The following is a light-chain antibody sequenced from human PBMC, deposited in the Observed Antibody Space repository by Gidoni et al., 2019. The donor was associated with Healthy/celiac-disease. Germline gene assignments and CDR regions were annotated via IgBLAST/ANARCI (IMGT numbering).Light chain of an antibody. V-gene: IGLV3-1*01. CDR1: KLGDKY. CDR2: QDS. J-gene: IGLJ2*01. CDR3: QAWDSSTAVV. Sequence: SYELTQPPSVSVSPGQTASITGPGDKLGDKYACWYQQKPGQSPGLVIYQDSKRPSGIPERFSGSNSGNTATLTISGTQAMDEADYYCQAWDSSTAVVFGGGTKLTVL.